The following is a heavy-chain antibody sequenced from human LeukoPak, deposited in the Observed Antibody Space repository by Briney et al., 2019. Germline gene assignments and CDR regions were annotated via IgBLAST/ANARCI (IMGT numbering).Heavy chain of an antibody. CDR1: GGTFSSYA. V-gene: IGHV1-69*13. J-gene: IGHJ4*02. D-gene: IGHD6-13*01. Sequence: GASVKVSCKASGGTFSSYAISWVRQAPGQGLEWMGGIIPIFGTANYAQKFQGRVTITADESASTAYMELRSLRSDDTAVYYCARLFSSWQKVELTFDYWGQGTLVTVSS. CDR2: IIPIFGTA. CDR3: ARLFSSWQKVELTFDY.